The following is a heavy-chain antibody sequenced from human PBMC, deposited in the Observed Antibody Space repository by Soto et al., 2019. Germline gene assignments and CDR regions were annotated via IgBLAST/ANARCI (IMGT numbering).Heavy chain of an antibody. D-gene: IGHD2-8*01. CDR3: ARYNSYAIDY. V-gene: IGHV4-59*01. Sequence: PSETLSLTCTVSGTSISSYYWSCIRQPPWKGLEWIANIHSSGTTNYNPSLASRVTLSGDTSKNQFSLKMTSVTAADRAMYFCARYNSYAIDYWGRGTLVTVSS. CDR2: IHSSGTT. J-gene: IGHJ4*02. CDR1: GTSISSYY.